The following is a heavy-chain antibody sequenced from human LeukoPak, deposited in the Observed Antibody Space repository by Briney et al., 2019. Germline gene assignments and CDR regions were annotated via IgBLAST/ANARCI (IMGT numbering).Heavy chain of an antibody. CDR2: ISGSGGST. CDR3: AKEDGTMIVVVTAYFDY. CDR1: GFTFTSYA. V-gene: IGHV3-23*01. Sequence: PGGSLRLSCAASGFTFTSYAMSWVRQAPGKGLEWVSAISGSGGSTYYADSVKGQFTISRDNSKNTLYLQMNSLRAEDTAVYYCAKEDGTMIVVVTAYFDYWGQGTLVTVSS. J-gene: IGHJ4*02. D-gene: IGHD3-22*01.